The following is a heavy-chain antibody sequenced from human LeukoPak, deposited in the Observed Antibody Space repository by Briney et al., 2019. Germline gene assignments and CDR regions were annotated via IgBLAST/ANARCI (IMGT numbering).Heavy chain of an antibody. CDR3: ARETVEAVAGS. V-gene: IGHV3-53*01. CDR1: GFTVSSNY. J-gene: IGHJ5*02. D-gene: IGHD6-19*01. Sequence: PGGSLRLSCAASGFTVSSNYMSWVRQAPGKGLEWVSVIYSGGSTYYADSVKGRFTISRDYSKNTLYLQMNSLRAEDTAVYYCARETVEAVAGSWGQGTLVTVSS. CDR2: IYSGGST.